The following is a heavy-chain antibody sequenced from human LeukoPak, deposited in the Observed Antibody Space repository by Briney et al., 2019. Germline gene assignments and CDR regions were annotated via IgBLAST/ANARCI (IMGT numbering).Heavy chain of an antibody. V-gene: IGHV3-23*01. Sequence: GGSLTLSCTLSGFIYRIYARNWLRQAPGKGLEWVSTISGGDTSTFYADSVKGRFTISRDNSKNTLYLQMNNLRAEDTAVYYLATNLHCGYTHFVYCGERKLVTVSS. CDR2: ISGGDTST. CDR3: ATNLHCGYTHFVY. CDR1: GFIYRIYA. D-gene: IGHD3-22*01. J-gene: IGHJ4*02.